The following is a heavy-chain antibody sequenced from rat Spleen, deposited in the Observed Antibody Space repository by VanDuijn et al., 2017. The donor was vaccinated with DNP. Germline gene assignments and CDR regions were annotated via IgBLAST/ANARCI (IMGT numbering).Heavy chain of an antibody. J-gene: IGHJ3*01. CDR2: ITNTGDST. Sequence: EVQLVESGGGPVQPGRSLKISCIASGFIFSNYWMTWIRQAPGKGLEWVASITNTGDSTYYSDSVKGRFSISRDNAKSTLYLQMDSLRSEDTATYYCATSVRDYGGYGFAYWGQGTLVTVSS. CDR3: ATSVRDYGGYGFAY. D-gene: IGHD1-11*01. V-gene: IGHV5-31*01. CDR1: GFIFSNYW.